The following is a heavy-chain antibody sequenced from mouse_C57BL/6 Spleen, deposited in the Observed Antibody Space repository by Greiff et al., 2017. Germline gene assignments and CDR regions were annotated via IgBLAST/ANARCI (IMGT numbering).Heavy chain of an antibody. CDR1: GYTFTSYG. V-gene: IGHV1-81*01. CDR2: IYPRSGNT. Sequence: VQLQQSGAELARPGASVKLSCKASGYTFTSYGISWVKQRTGQGLEWIGEIYPRSGNTYYNEKFKGKATLTADKSSSTAYMELRSLTSEDSAVYCCAGGGAMITPVRARGYAMDYWGQGTSVTVSS. CDR3: AGGGAMITPVRARGYAMDY. D-gene: IGHD1-1*01. J-gene: IGHJ4*01.